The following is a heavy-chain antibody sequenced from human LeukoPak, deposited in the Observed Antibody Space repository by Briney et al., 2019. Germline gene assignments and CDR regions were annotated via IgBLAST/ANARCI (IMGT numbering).Heavy chain of an antibody. D-gene: IGHD6-19*01. Sequence: SETLSLTCTVSGGSISSYYWTWIRQPAGKGLEWIGRIHTSGSTNYNPSLKSRVTMSADTSKNQFSLKLTSVTAADTAVYYCARAWQWLPLDFWGQGTLVTVSS. CDR3: ARAWQWLPLDF. CDR2: IHTSGST. J-gene: IGHJ4*02. CDR1: GGSISSYY. V-gene: IGHV4-4*07.